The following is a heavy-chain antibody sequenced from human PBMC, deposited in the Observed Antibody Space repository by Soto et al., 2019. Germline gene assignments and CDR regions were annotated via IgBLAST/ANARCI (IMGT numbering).Heavy chain of an antibody. D-gene: IGHD5-12*01. CDR3: AKDLAREWLRKYGMDV. J-gene: IGHJ6*02. V-gene: IGHV3-23*01. CDR1: GFTLRSYA. CDR2: ISGSGGST. Sequence: RGSLRLSCAASGFTLRSYAMSGVRQAPGKGLEWVSTISGSGGSTYYADSVKGRFTISRDNSKNTLYLQMNSLRAEDTAVYYCAKDLAREWLRKYGMDVWGQGTTVTVSS.